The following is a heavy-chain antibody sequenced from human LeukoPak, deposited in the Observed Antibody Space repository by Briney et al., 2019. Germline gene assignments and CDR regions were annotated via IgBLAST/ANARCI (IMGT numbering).Heavy chain of an antibody. CDR2: IKQDGSEK. V-gene: IGHV3-7*01. CDR3: AREARITMVRGVIIMPSWFDP. D-gene: IGHD3-10*01. CDR1: GFTFSSDW. Sequence: GGSLRLSCAASGFTFSSDWMGWVRQAPGKGLEWVANIKQDGSEKYYVDSVKGRFTISRDNAKNSLYLQMNSLRAEDTAVYYCAREARITMVRGVIIMPSWFDPWGQGTLVTVSS. J-gene: IGHJ5*02.